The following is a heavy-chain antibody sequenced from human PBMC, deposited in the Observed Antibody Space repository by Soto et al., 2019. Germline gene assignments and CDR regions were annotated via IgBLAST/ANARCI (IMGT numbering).Heavy chain of an antibody. V-gene: IGHV1-2*04. CDR2: INPNSGGT. J-gene: IGHJ6*02. D-gene: IGHD6-6*01. CDR3: ARDLPSSSHYYGMDV. Sequence: ASVKVSCKASGYTFTGYYMHWVRQAPGQGLEWMGWINPNSGGTNYAQKFQGWVTMTRDTSISTAYMELSRLRSDDTAVYYCARDLPSSSHYYGMDVWGQGTTVTVSS. CDR1: GYTFTGYY.